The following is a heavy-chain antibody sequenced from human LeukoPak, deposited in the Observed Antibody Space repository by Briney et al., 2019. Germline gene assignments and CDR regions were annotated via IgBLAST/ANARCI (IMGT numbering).Heavy chain of an antibody. J-gene: IGHJ4*02. CDR2: IQNRGST. CDR3: TRGQWLDGWDF. Sequence: PSETLSLTCTVSGASISNSYWSWIRQPPGKGLEWIGHIQNRGSTNYNPSLKSRVTISVDTPKNQFSLNLSSVTAADTAVYYCTRGQWLDGWDFWGQGNLVTVSS. D-gene: IGHD6-19*01. V-gene: IGHV4-59*12. CDR1: GASISNSY.